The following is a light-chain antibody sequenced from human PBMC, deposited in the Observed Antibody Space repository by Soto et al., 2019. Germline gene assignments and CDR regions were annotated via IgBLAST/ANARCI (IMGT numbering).Light chain of an antibody. J-gene: IGLJ1*01. Sequence: QSVLTQPASVSASPGQSTTISCTGTRSDVGTYDDVSWYRQHPGKAPRLLIYEVTNRPSGVSNRFSGSKSGDTASLTISGLQAEDEGDYYCSSYTIGSTYVFGSATKVTVL. CDR3: SSYTIGSTYV. CDR2: EVT. CDR1: RSDVGTYDD. V-gene: IGLV2-14*01.